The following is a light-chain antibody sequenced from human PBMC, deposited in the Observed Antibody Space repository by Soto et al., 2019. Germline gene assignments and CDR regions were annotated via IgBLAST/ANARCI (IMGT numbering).Light chain of an antibody. CDR2: GAS. J-gene: IGKJ3*01. CDR3: QQYGRSPFT. Sequence: EIVMTQSPGTLSLSPGETATLSCRASQSVSSNYVAWFHQKPGQAPRVLIYGASSRATGVPDRFSASGSGTDFTLTISRLEPEDFAVYYCQQYGRSPFTFGPGTKVDIK. CDR1: QSVSSNY. V-gene: IGKV3-20*01.